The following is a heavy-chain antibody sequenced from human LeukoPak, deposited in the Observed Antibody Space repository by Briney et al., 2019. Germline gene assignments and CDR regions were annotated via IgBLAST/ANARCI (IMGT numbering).Heavy chain of an antibody. D-gene: IGHD2-8*02. CDR2: IKQDGSEK. Sequence: PGGSVRLSCAASECIFSGYWMNWVRQAPGKGLEWVANIKQDGSEKKYVDAVRGRVTITRDKAKNSLCLQMNSLRVEDTAVYYCARDGVVGAADYWGQGTLVTVSS. J-gene: IGHJ4*02. V-gene: IGHV3-7*01. CDR1: ECIFSGYW. CDR3: ARDGVVGAADY.